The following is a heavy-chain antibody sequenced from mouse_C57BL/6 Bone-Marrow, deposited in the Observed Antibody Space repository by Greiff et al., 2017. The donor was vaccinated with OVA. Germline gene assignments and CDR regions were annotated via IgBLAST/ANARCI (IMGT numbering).Heavy chain of an antibody. V-gene: IGHV1-81*01. CDR3: AEDSSGYGAY. CDR1: GYTFTSYG. CDR2: IYPRSGNT. D-gene: IGHD3-2*02. J-gene: IGHJ3*01. Sequence: VKLQESGAELARPGASVKLSCKASGYTFTSYGISWVKQRTGQGLEWIGEIYPRSGNTYYNEKFKGKATLTADKSSSTAYMELRSLTSEDSAVYFCAEDSSGYGAYWGQGTLVTVSA.